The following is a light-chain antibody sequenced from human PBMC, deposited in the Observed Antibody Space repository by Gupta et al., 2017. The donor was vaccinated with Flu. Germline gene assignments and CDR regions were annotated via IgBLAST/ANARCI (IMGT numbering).Light chain of an antibody. CDR3: QQSDKLPYT. CDR1: QSINNY. V-gene: IGKV1-39*01. J-gene: IGKJ2*01. CDR2: AAS. Sequence: DIQMTQSPSSLSASVGDRVTITCRASQSINNYLNWYQQKPGKAPNLLIYAASSLQSGVPSRFSGSGSGTDFTLTVSSLQPEDSATYYCQQSDKLPYTFGQGTKVEIK.